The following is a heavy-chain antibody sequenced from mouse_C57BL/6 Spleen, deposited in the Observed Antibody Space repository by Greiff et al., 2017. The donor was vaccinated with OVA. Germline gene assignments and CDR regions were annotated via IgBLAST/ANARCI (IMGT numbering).Heavy chain of an antibody. CDR1: GFTFSSYA. CDR3: TRGGVTTGVYYAMDY. V-gene: IGHV5-9-1*02. Sequence: EVQVVESGEGLVKPGGSLKLSCAASGFTFSSYAMSWVRQTPEKRLEWVAYISSGGDYLYYADPVKGRFTISRDNARNTLYLQMSSLKSEDTAMYYCTRGGVTTGVYYAMDYWGQGTSVTVSS. CDR2: ISSGGDYL. D-gene: IGHD2-2*01. J-gene: IGHJ4*01.